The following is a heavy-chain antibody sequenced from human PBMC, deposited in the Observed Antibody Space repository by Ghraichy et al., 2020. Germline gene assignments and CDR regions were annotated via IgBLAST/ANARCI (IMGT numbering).Heavy chain of an antibody. D-gene: IGHD2-15*01. CDR2: IKSDGSST. CDR3: AREYCSGGRCFFGTGGAHFDY. V-gene: IGHV3-74*01. J-gene: IGHJ4*02. CDR1: GFTFSNYW. Sequence: LSLTCAGSGFTFSNYWMHWVRQAPGKGLVWVSRIKSDGSSTIYADSVKGRFTISRDNAKNTLYLQMNSLRAEDTAVYFCAREYCSGGRCFFGTGGAHFDYWGQGTLVTVSS.